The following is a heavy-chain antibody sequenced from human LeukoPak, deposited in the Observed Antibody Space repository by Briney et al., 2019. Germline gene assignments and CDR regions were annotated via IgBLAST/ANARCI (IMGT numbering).Heavy chain of an antibody. V-gene: IGHV1-8*03. CDR1: GYTFTSYD. CDR3: ARGPNRWVRGVIQGWFDP. CDR2: MNPNSGNT. D-gene: IGHD3-10*01. Sequence: GASVKVSCKASGYTFTSYDINWVRQATGQGLEWMGWMNPNSGNTGYAQKFQGRVTITRNTSISTAYMELSSLRSEDTAVYYCARGPNRWVRGVIQGWFDPWGQGTMVTVSS. J-gene: IGHJ5*02.